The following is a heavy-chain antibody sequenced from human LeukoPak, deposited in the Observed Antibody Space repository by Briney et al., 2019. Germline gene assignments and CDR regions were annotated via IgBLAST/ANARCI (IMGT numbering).Heavy chain of an antibody. D-gene: IGHD6-19*01. CDR1: GGSFSGYY. V-gene: IGHV4-34*01. J-gene: IGHJ4*02. CDR3: ASLAVAGTYFDY. Sequence: SETLSLTCAVYGGSFSGYYWSWIRQPPGKGLEWIGEINHSGSTNYNPSLKSRVTISVDTSKNQLSLKLSSVTAADTAVYYCASLAVAGTYFDYWGQGTLVTVSS. CDR2: INHSGST.